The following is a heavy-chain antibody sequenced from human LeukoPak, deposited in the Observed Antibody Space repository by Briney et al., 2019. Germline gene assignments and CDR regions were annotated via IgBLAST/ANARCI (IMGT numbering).Heavy chain of an antibody. CDR1: GGSLSGYY. Sequence: SETLSLTCAVYGGSLSGYYWSWIRQPPGKGLEWIGEVNHSGSTSYNPSLKSRVTVSVDTSKNQISLKLSSVTAADTAMYYCARGCPNALDYYYLDYWGQGNLVTVSS. CDR2: VNHSGST. V-gene: IGHV4-34*01. J-gene: IGHJ4*02. CDR3: ARGCPNALDYYYLDY. D-gene: IGHD4/OR15-4a*01.